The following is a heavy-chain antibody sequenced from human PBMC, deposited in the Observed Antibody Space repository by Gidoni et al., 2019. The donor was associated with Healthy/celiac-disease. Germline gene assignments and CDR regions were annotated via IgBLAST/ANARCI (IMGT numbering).Heavy chain of an antibody. V-gene: IGHV7-4-1*02. Sequence: QVQLVQSGSELKKPGASVKVSCKASGYTFTSYAMNWVRQAPGQGLEWMGWINTNTGNPTYAQGFTGRFVFSLDTSVSTAYLQISSLKAEDTAVYYCARGSYYYDSSGYARDSMDYWGQGTLVTVSS. J-gene: IGHJ4*02. CDR1: GYTFTSYA. CDR2: INTNTGNP. CDR3: ARGSYYYDSSGYARDSMDY. D-gene: IGHD3-22*01.